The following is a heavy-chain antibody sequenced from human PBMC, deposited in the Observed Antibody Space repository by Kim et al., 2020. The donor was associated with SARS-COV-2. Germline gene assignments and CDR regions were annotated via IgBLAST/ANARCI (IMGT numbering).Heavy chain of an antibody. Sequence: ASVKVSCKASGYIFSTYGFSWVRQAPGQGLELLGWISARDGYAHYAQKVQGRVTMTTDTSTNTAYMELWSLRSDDTAMYYCARGAYGYVSFDSWGQGTLV. CDR2: ISARDGYA. CDR3: ARGAYGYVSFDS. D-gene: IGHD5-12*01. V-gene: IGHV1-18*04. CDR1: GYIFSTYG. J-gene: IGHJ5*01.